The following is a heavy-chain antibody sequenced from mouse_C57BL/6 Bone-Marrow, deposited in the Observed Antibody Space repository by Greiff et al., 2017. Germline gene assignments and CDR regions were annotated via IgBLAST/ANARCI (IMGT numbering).Heavy chain of an antibody. CDR3: ARPKLGRYAMDY. J-gene: IGHJ4*01. V-gene: IGHV1-22*01. Sequence: VPLPPSGPELVQPGASVKMSCKASGYTFPDYNMHWVKQSHGKSLEWIGYINPNNGGTSYNQKFKGKATLTVNKSSRTAYMELRSLTSEESAVYYCARPKLGRYAMDYWGQGTSVTVSA. CDR2: INPNNGGT. D-gene: IGHD4-1*01. CDR1: GYTFPDYN.